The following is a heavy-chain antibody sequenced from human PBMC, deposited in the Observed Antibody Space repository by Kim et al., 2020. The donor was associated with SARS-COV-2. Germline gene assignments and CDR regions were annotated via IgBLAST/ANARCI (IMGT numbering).Heavy chain of an antibody. D-gene: IGHD2-2*01. J-gene: IGHJ6*02. CDR3: ARDVDVVVPAAQTYYYYGMDV. V-gene: IGHV7-4-1*02. Sequence: ASVKVSCKASGYTFTSYAMNWVRQAPGQGLEWMGWINTNTGNPTYAQGFTGRFVFSLDTSVSTAYLQISSLKAEDTAVYYCARDVDVVVPAAQTYYYYGMDVWGQGTTVTVSS. CDR1: GYTFTSYA. CDR2: INTNTGNP.